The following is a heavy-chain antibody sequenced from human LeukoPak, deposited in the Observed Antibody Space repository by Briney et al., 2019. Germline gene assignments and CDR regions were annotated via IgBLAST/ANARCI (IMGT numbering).Heavy chain of an antibody. Sequence: PSETLSLTCAVYGGSFSGYYWSWIRQPPGKGLEWIGEINHSGSTNYNPSLKSRVTISVDTSKNQFSLKLSSVTAADTAVYYCARHRFAMATTPFDPWGQGTLVTVSS. CDR3: ARHRFAMATTPFDP. CDR1: GGSFSGYY. V-gene: IGHV4-34*01. CDR2: INHSGST. J-gene: IGHJ5*02. D-gene: IGHD5-24*01.